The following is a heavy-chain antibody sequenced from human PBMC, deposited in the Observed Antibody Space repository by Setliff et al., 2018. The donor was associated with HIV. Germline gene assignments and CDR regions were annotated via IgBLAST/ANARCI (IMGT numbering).Heavy chain of an antibody. D-gene: IGHD1-26*01. CDR3: ARVGSYWSTFDY. CDR2: INTETGNP. CDR1: GYTLTTYG. J-gene: IGHJ4*02. V-gene: IGHV7-4-1*02. Sequence: ASVKVSCKASGYTLTTYGISWVRQAPGQGLEWMGWINTETGNPMYAQCFTGRFVFSLDTSVSTAYLQINSLKTEDTAMYYCARVGSYWSTFDYWGQGALVTVSS.